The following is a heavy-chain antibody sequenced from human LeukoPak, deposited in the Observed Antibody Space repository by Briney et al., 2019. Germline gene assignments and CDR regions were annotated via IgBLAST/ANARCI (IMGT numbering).Heavy chain of an antibody. D-gene: IGHD1/OR15-1a*01. Sequence: PGGSLRLSCAASGFTFSSYSMNWVRQAPGKGLEWVSSISSSSSYIYYADSVKGRFTISRDNAKNSLYLQMNSLRAEDTAVYYCARVTGTANGAFDIWGQGTVVTVSS. V-gene: IGHV3-21*01. CDR3: ARVTGTANGAFDI. J-gene: IGHJ3*02. CDR2: ISSSSSYI. CDR1: GFTFSSYS.